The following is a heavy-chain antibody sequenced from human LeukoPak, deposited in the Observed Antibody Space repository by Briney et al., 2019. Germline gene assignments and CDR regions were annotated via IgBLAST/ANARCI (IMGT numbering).Heavy chain of an antibody. J-gene: IGHJ6*03. CDR3: ARVEEGYGSGRRENYYYYYMDV. D-gene: IGHD3-10*01. Sequence: KASETLSLTCTVSGDSISSSSSYWGWIRQPPGKGLEWIGYIYYSGSTNYNPSLKSRVIISVDTSKNQFSLKLSSVTAADTAVYYCARVEEGYGSGRRENYYYYYMDVWGKGTTVTVSS. V-gene: IGHV4-61*05. CDR1: GDSISSSSSY. CDR2: IYYSGST.